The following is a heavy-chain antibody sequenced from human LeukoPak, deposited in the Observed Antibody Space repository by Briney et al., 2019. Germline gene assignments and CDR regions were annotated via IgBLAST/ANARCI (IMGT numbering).Heavy chain of an antibody. V-gene: IGHV3-20*04. CDR3: ARNFHRRLYDSSGYYPY. J-gene: IGHJ4*02. Sequence: GGSLRLSCEGSGFNFDDYGMSWVRQAPGKGLEWVSGINWNGGNIGYAESVRGRFTISRDNAKNSLYLQVNSLRAEDTAVYYCARNFHRRLYDSSGYYPYWGQGTLVTVSS. CDR2: INWNGGNI. CDR1: GFNFDDYG. D-gene: IGHD3-22*01.